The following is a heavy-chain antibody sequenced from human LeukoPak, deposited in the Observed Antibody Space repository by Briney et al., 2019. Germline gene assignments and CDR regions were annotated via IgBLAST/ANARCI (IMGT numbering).Heavy chain of an antibody. V-gene: IGHV4-38-2*02. CDR2: FYHGGST. Sequence: SETLSLTCTVSGYSISTGYYWDWIRQPPGKGLEWIGTFYHGGSTYYNPSLKSRVTISVDTSKNQFSLKLSSVTAADTAVYYCARERGRSPRSGTVGARLNWFDPWGQGTLVTVSS. CDR1: GYSISTGYY. J-gene: IGHJ5*02. CDR3: ARERGRSPRSGTVGARLNWFDP. D-gene: IGHD1-26*01.